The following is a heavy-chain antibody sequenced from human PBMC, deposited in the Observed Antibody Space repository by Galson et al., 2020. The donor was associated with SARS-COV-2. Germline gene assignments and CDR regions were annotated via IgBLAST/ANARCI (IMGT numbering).Heavy chain of an antibody. Sequence: GESLKISCAASGFTFSNAWMSWVRQAPGKGLEWVGRIKSKTDGGTTDYAAPVKGRFTISRDDSKNTLYLQMNSLKTEDTAVYYCTTDVVVVAADGEFTKDPPVDYWGHGTLVTVSS. D-gene: IGHD2-15*01. CDR1: GFTFSNAW. J-gene: IGHJ4*01. CDR3: TTDVVVVAADGEFTKDPPVDY. V-gene: IGHV3-15*01. CDR2: IKSKTDGGTT.